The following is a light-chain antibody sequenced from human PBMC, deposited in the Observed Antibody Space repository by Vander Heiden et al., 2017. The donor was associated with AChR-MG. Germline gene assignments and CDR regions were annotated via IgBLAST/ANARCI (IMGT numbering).Light chain of an antibody. CDR3: QQYYVTPPT. V-gene: IGKV1-NL1*01. J-gene: IGKJ1*01. Sequence: EIHMTQSQSSLPASVGGRVPFTCGASRAIRNSLAWYQRKPGKGTAVLLYCTSTLQRGVPTRFSGGGSGTDFTLTTSDLQPEDFATYLGQQYYVTPPTFGQGTKLDIK. CDR2: CTS. CDR1: RAIRNS.